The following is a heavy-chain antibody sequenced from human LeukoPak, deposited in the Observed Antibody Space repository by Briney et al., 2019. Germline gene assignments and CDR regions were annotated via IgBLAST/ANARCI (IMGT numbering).Heavy chain of an antibody. CDR2: MYRTGST. J-gene: IGHJ4*02. Sequence: SETLSLTCTVSGGSISSYFWSWIRQPPGKGLEWIGYMYRTGSTNYNPSLKSRITISVDTSKNQFSLKLSSVTAADTAVYFCARLYSSSLGRVFDYWGQGTLVTVSS. CDR3: ARLYSSSLGRVFDY. CDR1: GGSISSYF. D-gene: IGHD6-13*01. V-gene: IGHV4-59*01.